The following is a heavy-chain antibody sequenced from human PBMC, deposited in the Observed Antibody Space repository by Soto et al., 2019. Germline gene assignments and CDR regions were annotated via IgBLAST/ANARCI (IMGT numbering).Heavy chain of an antibody. V-gene: IGHV3-23*01. CDR1: GFAFSIYA. CDR3: AKDQSNSNPLYYFDS. CDR2: MSRTGDNT. J-gene: IGHJ4*02. Sequence: PRGSLRLSCAASGFAFSIYAMTWVRQSPGKGLEWVSSMSRTGDNTYYADSVKGRFTISRDNSKHTLYLQMNSLRAEDTAIYYCAKDQSNSNPLYYFDSWGRGPLVTVSS. D-gene: IGHD3-22*01.